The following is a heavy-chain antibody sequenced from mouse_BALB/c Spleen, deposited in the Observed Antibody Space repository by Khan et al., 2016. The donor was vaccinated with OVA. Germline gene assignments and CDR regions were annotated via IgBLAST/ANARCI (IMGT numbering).Heavy chain of an antibody. CDR2: IYPGTGNT. Sequence: VQLQESGPELVRPGASVKLSCKTSGYIFTSYWIHWVKQRSGQGLEWIARIYPGTGNTYYCEKINGKAFLTADKSSSTAYMHLSSLKSKNSAVYFWAREEALNFFDYWGQGTTLTVSS. CDR3: AREEALNFFDY. D-gene: IGHD3-2*02. V-gene: IGHV1-76*01. CDR1: GYIFTSYW. J-gene: IGHJ2*01.